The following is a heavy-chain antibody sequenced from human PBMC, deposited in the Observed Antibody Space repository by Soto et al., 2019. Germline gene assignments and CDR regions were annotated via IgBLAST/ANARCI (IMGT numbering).Heavy chain of an antibody. D-gene: IGHD3-3*01. CDR3: ASPLRRFLEWLFIY. CDR1: GFTFSSYA. V-gene: IGHV3-23*01. J-gene: IGHJ4*02. Sequence: PGGSLRLSCAASGFTFSSYAMSWVRQAPGKGLEWVSAISGSGGSTYYADSVKGRFTISRDNSKNTLYLQTNSLRAEDTAVYYCASPLRRFLEWLFIYWGQGTLVTVSS. CDR2: ISGSGGST.